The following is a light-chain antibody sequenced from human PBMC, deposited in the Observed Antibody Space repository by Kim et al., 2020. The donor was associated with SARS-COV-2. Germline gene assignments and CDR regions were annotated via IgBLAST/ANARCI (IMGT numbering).Light chain of an antibody. V-gene: IGLV1-51*01. CDR3: GTWDSSLGARV. J-gene: IGLJ3*02. CDR2: DNN. CDR1: NSNIVNNY. Sequence: PGQRVTISCSGNNSNIVNNYVSWYQQLPGTAPKLLIYDNNKRPSGIPDRFSGSKSGTSATLGITGLQTGDEADYYCGTWDSSLGARVFGGGTQLTVL.